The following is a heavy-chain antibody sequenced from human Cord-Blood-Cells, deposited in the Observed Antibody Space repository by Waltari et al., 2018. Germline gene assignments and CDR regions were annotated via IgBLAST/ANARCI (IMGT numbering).Heavy chain of an antibody. CDR2: IRYDGSNK. CDR3: AKAMGGGFDY. J-gene: IGHJ4*02. D-gene: IGHD2-8*01. V-gene: IGHV3-30*02. CDR1: GFTFSSYG. Sequence: QVQLVESGGGVVQPGGSLRLSCAASGFTFSSYGMHRVRQAPGKGLEWVAFIRYDGSNKYYADSVKGRFTISRDNSKNTLYLQMNSLRAEDTAVYYCAKAMGGGFDYWGQGTLVTVSS.